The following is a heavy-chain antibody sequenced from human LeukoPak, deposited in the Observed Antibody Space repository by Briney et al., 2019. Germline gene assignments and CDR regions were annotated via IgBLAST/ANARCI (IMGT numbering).Heavy chain of an antibody. CDR3: ARDERYCSSTSCYVASN. CDR1: GYTFTGYY. J-gene: IGHJ3*01. Sequence: ASVKVSCKASGYTFTGYYMHWVRQAPGQRLEWMGWINPNSGGTNYAQKFQGRVTMTTDTSTSTAYMELRSLRSDDTAVYYCARDERYCSSTSCYVASNWGQGTMVTVSS. V-gene: IGHV1-2*02. D-gene: IGHD2-2*01. CDR2: INPNSGGT.